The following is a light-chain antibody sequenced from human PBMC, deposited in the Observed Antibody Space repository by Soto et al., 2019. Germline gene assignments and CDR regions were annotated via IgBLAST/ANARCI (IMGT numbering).Light chain of an antibody. CDR1: SSDVGSYNL. Sequence: QSALTQPASVSGSPGQSITISCTGTSSDVGSYNLVSWYQQHPGKAPKLMIYEGSKRPSGVSNRFSGSKSGNTASLTISGLQDEDEDDYYCCSYAGSSTFAYVFGTGTKLTVL. CDR2: EGS. V-gene: IGLV2-23*03. CDR3: CSYAGSSTFAYV. J-gene: IGLJ1*01.